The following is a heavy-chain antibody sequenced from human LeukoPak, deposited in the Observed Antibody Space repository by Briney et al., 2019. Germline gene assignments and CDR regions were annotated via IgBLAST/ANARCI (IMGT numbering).Heavy chain of an antibody. CDR1: GYSFITYW. Sequence: GESLMLSCKGSGYSFITYWISWVRQMPGKGLEWMGRIDPSDSYTNYSPSFQGHVTISADKSISTAYLQWSSLKASDTAMYYCARRFGFGELIEHWRQGTLVTVSS. CDR3: ARRFGFGELIEH. V-gene: IGHV5-10-1*01. CDR2: IDPSDSYT. J-gene: IGHJ4*02. D-gene: IGHD3-10*01.